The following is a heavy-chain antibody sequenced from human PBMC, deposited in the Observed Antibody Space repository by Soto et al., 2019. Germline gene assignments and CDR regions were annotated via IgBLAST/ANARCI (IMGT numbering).Heavy chain of an antibody. J-gene: IGHJ6*02. Sequence: ASVKVSCKASGYTFTSYGFSWVRQAPGQGLEWMGWISAYNGNTKYSQKLQGRVTITTDTSASTAYMELRSLRSEDTAVYYCAREGYYDFWSGYYHYYYYGMDVWGQGTTVTVSS. CDR1: GYTFTSYG. D-gene: IGHD3-3*01. CDR3: AREGYYDFWSGYYHYYYYGMDV. V-gene: IGHV1-18*01. CDR2: ISAYNGNT.